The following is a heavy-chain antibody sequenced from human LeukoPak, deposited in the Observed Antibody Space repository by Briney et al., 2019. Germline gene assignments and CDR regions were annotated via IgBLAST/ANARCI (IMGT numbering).Heavy chain of an antibody. CDR2: ISYSGST. J-gene: IGHJ4*02. Sequence: SETLSLTCTVSGGSIISSGHYWDWIRQPAGKGLEWIGSISYSGSTYYNPSLKSRVTISRDTSENQFSLKLSSVTAADTAVYYYARRRQLAIDYWGQETLVTVAS. CDR1: GGSIISSGHY. V-gene: IGHV4-39*01. D-gene: IGHD6-6*01. CDR3: ARRRQLAIDY.